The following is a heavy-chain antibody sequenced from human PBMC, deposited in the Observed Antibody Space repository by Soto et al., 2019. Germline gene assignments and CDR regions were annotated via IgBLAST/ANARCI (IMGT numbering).Heavy chain of an antibody. J-gene: IGHJ5*01. CDR3: ASFHEHTAFDY. CDR1: GGSISGYD. V-gene: IGHV4-59*01. D-gene: IGHD2-21*01. Sequence: SETLSLTCTVSGGSISGYDLSWIRQPPGKGLEWIGHIYYSGSTNYNPPLKSRITISVDTSENQFSLKLSSVTAADTAVYSFASFHEHTAFDYWGKGTMVTVSS. CDR2: IYYSGST.